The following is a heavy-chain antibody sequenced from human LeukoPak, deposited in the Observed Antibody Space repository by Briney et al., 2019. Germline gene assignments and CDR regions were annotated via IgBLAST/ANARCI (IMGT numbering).Heavy chain of an antibody. Sequence: PSETLSLTCTVSGYSISSGYYWGWIRQPPGKGLEWIGSIYHSGSTYYNPSLKSRVTISVDTSKNQFSLKLSSVTAADTAVYYCARTSTVTNHRDYWGQGTLVTVSS. J-gene: IGHJ4*02. V-gene: IGHV4-38-2*02. CDR3: ARTSTVTNHRDY. CDR2: IYHSGST. CDR1: GYSISSGYY. D-gene: IGHD4-17*01.